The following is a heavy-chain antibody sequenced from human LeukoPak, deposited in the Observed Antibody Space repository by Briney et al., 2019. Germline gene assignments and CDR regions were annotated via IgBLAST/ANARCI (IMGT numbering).Heavy chain of an antibody. CDR2: ISGSGGTT. J-gene: IGHJ4*02. Sequence: GGSLRLSCAGSGFTFSSYAMSWVRQAPGKGLEWVSAISGSGGTTYYADSVKGRFTISRDNSKNTLYLQMNSLRAEDTAVFYCAKDTSGSYFTGDYWGQGTLVTVSS. V-gene: IGHV3-23*01. CDR1: GFTFSSYA. D-gene: IGHD3-22*01. CDR3: AKDTSGSYFTGDY.